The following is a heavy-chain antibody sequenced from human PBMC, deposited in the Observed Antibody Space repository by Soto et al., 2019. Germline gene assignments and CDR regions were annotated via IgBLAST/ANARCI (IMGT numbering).Heavy chain of an antibody. D-gene: IGHD6-13*01. CDR3: AREAAAGTLDY. J-gene: IGHJ4*02. Sequence: QVQLVQPGAEGKKPGASVKVSCKASGYTFPSYGIVGWRQAPGQGVEWMGWISAYNGNTNYAQKRQGRVTMTTDTSTSTAYMELRSLRSDDTAVYYCAREAAAGTLDYWGQGTLVTVSS. CDR2: ISAYNGNT. CDR1: GYTFPSYG. V-gene: IGHV1-18*01.